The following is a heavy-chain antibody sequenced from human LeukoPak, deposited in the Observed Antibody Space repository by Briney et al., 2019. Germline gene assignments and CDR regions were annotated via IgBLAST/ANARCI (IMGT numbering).Heavy chain of an antibody. D-gene: IGHD3-22*01. CDR2: IIYSGGAT. CDR3: AKDGLYYDGSEHVYYFDS. CDR1: GLTFSRSA. Sequence: GGSLRLSCAASGLTFSRSAMTWVRQGPGTGLEFVASIIYSGGATYYADSVKGRFTISRDNSKNTLYLQMNSLRAEDTAPYYCAKDGLYYDGSEHVYYFDSWGQGTLVTVSS. V-gene: IGHV3-23*01. J-gene: IGHJ4*02.